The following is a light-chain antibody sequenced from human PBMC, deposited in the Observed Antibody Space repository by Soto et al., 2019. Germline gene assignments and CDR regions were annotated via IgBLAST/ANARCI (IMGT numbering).Light chain of an antibody. CDR3: QQYNSYSGT. Sequence: DIQMTQSPPTLSASVGHTGTITCRASQSISRTLAWYQQKPGKAPKLLIYDASSLESGVPSRFSGSGSGTGFTLTISSLQPDDFATYYCQQYNSYSGTFGQGTKVDNK. V-gene: IGKV1-5*01. J-gene: IGKJ1*01. CDR2: DAS. CDR1: QSISRT.